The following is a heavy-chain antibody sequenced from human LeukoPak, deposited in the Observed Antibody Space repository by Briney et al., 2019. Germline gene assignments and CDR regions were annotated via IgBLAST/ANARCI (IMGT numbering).Heavy chain of an antibody. V-gene: IGHV5-51*01. CDR2: IYPGDSDT. J-gene: IGHJ4*02. CDR3: AKIDRTYCSRSSCYALDY. CDR1: GYSFSSYW. Sequence: GESLKISCKGSGYSFSSYWIGWVRQMPGKGLEWMGIIYPGDSDTRYSPSFQGQVTISADKSISTAYLQWSSLKASDTAMYYCAKIDRTYCSRSSCYALDYWGQGTLVTVSS. D-gene: IGHD2-2*01.